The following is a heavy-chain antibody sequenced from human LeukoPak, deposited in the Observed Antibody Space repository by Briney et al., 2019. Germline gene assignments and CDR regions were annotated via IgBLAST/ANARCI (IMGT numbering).Heavy chain of an antibody. CDR3: ARARSSARQDYYYGMDV. CDR2: ISYDGSNK. J-gene: IGHJ6*02. V-gene: IGHV3-30-3*01. CDR1: GFTFSSYA. Sequence: GGSLRLSCAASGFTFSSYAMHWVRQAPGKGLEWVAVISYDGSNKYYADSVKGRFTISRDNSKNTLYLQMNSLRAEDTAVYYCARARSSARQDYYYGMDVWGQGTTVTVSS. D-gene: IGHD6-6*01.